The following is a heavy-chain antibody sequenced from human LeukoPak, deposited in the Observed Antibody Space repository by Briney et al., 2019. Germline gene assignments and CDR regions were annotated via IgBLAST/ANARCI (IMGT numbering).Heavy chain of an antibody. CDR2: LYYSGST. J-gene: IGHJ4*02. Sequence: SETLSLTCTVSGGSISSSNYYWGWIRQPPGKGLEWIGSLYYSGSTYYNPSLKSRVTISVNTSKNQFSLKLNSVTAADTAVYYCARRTTMIRPSDYWGQGTLVTVSS. V-gene: IGHV4-39*01. CDR1: GGSISSSNYY. CDR3: ARRTTMIRPSDY. D-gene: IGHD3-10*01.